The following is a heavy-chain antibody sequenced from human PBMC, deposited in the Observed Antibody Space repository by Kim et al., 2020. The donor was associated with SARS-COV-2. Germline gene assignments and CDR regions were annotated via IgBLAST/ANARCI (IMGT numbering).Heavy chain of an antibody. D-gene: IGHD1-26*01. CDR2: IDWNEDK. V-gene: IGHV2-70*01. CDR1: GFSLTTSGMS. Sequence: SGPTLVKPTETLTLTCTVSGFSLTTSGMSVSWIRQPPGKALEWLALIDWNEDKYYSSSLKTRLTISKDTSKKQVVLTMTNMEPADTATYFCARMIGKVGGGKGSDYWGQETLVTVSS. J-gene: IGHJ4*02. CDR3: ARMIGKVGGGKGSDY.